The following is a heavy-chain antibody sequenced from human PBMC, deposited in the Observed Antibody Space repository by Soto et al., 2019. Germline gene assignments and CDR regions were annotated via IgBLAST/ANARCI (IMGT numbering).Heavy chain of an antibody. CDR2: LYWDDDK. CDR1: GFSLSTNGVG. V-gene: IGHV2-5*02. Sequence: GSGPTLVNPTHTLTLTCSFSGFSLSTNGVGVGWIRQPPGKALQWLTLLYWDDDKRYRPSLKRRLSITKDTSKKQVVLTMTNMDPVDTATYYCAHLRGGSGNYSFDYWGQGTPVTVSS. J-gene: IGHJ4*02. D-gene: IGHD3-10*01. CDR3: AHLRGGSGNYSFDY.